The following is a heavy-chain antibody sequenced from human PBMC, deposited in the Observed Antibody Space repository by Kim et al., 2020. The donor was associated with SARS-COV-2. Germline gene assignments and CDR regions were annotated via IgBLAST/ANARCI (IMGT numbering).Heavy chain of an antibody. CDR3: AKKRHDYGDYGNWYFDL. V-gene: IGHV3-23*03. D-gene: IGHD4-17*01. CDR2: IYSGGTNT. CDR1: GFTFSSYA. J-gene: IGHJ2*01. Sequence: GGSLRLSCAASGFTFSSYAMTRVRQAPGKGLEWVSLIYSGGTNTYDADSVKGRFTISRDNSKNTVYLHMNSLRAEDTAVYYCAKKRHDYGDYGNWYFDLWGRGTLVTVSS.